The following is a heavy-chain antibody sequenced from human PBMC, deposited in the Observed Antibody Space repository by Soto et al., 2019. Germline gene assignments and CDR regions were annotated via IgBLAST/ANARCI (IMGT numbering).Heavy chain of an antibody. CDR2: INAGNGNT. V-gene: IGHV1-3*01. CDR3: ARVVHSHYYDSSGYYSPFDY. Sequence: ASVKVSCKASGYTFTSYAMHWVRQAPGQRLEWMGWINAGNGNTKYSQKFQGRVTITRDTSASTAYMELSSLRSEDTAVYYCARVVHSHYYDSSGYYSPFDYWGQGTLVTVSS. CDR1: GYTFTSYA. D-gene: IGHD3-22*01. J-gene: IGHJ4*02.